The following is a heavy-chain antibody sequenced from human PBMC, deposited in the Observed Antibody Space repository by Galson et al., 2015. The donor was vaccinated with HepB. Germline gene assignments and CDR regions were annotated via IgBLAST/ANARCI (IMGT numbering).Heavy chain of an antibody. CDR1: GFTFSSYA. D-gene: IGHD3-3*01. CDR3: AKDQAGITIFGPPRYYGMDA. V-gene: IGHV3-23*01. J-gene: IGHJ6*02. CDR2: ISGSGGST. Sequence: SLRLSCAASGFTFSSYAMSWVRQAPGKGLEWVSAISGSGGSTYYADSVKGRFTISRDNSKNTLYLQMNSLRAEDTAVYYCAKDQAGITIFGPPRYYGMDAWGQGTTVTVSS.